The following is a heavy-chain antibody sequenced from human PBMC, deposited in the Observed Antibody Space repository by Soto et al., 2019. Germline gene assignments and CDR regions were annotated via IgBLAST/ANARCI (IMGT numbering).Heavy chain of an antibody. J-gene: IGHJ4*02. CDR1: GFTFSSYA. V-gene: IGHV3-23*01. Sequence: GSLRLSCAASGFTFSSYAMSWVRQAPGKGLEWVSAIGGSGGSTYYADSVKGRFTISRDNSKNTLYLQMNSLRAEDTAVFYCGRGGSDSPMAPGYWGQGTLVTVSS. CDR2: IGGSGGST. D-gene: IGHD5-18*01. CDR3: GRGGSDSPMAPGY.